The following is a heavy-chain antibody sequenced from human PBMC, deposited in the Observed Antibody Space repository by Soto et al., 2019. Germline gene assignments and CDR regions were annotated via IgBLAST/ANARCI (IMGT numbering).Heavy chain of an antibody. V-gene: IGHV4-30-2*01. Sequence: QLQLQESGSGLVKPSQTLSLTCAVSGGSISSGGYYWSWLRQPPGKGLEWIGYIYHSGSTYYNPSLWRRVTISVDRSKNQFSLKLSSLTAADTAVYYCAGVIAARPLGYWGQGTLVTVSS. CDR3: AGVIAARPLGY. D-gene: IGHD6-6*01. J-gene: IGHJ4*02. CDR2: IYHSGST. CDR1: GGSISSGGYY.